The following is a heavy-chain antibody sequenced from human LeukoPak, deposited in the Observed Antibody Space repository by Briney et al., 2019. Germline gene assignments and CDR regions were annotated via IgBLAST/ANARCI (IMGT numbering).Heavy chain of an antibody. J-gene: IGHJ3*02. Sequence: PGGSLRLSCAASGFTFSSYSMNWVRQAPGKGLEWVSSISSSSSYIYYADSVKGRFTISRDNAKNSLYLQMNSLRAEDTAVYYCARRRSMGSDAFDIWGQGTMATVSS. D-gene: IGHD2/OR15-2a*01. V-gene: IGHV3-21*01. CDR3: ARRRSMGSDAFDI. CDR2: ISSSSSYI. CDR1: GFTFSSYS.